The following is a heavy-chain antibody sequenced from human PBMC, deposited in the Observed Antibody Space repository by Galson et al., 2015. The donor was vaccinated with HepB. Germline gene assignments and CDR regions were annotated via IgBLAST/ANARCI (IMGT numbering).Heavy chain of an antibody. CDR3: ARRRGGGGWDAAFDF. Sequence: VKVSCKASGYTFISYDINWVRQAPGQGLEWMGWMNPNSGNTHYAQNFQGRVTMTSNTSINTAFLEMSGLRSEHTAVYYCARRRGGGGWDAAFDFWGQGTLVSVSS. J-gene: IGHJ4*02. V-gene: IGHV1-8*01. CDR1: GYTFISYD. D-gene: IGHD6-19*01. CDR2: MNPNSGNT.